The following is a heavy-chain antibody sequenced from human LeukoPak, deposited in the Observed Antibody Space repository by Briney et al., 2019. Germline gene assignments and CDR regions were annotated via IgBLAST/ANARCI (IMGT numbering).Heavy chain of an antibody. J-gene: IGHJ4*02. CDR1: GFSFSSHG. CDR3: AKGPSDTAMATAFDY. Sequence: QPGRSLRPSCVASGFSFSSHGMYWVRQAPGKGLEWVAIIWYDGSNKLYVDSVKGRFTISRDNSKNTLYLQMNSLRAEDTAVYYCAKGPSDTAMATAFDYWGQGTLVTVSS. CDR2: IWYDGSNK. V-gene: IGHV3-33*06. D-gene: IGHD5-18*01.